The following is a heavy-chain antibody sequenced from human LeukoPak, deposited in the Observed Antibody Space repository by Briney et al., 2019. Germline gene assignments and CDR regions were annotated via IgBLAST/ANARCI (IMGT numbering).Heavy chain of an antibody. CDR1: GFIFSSFW. D-gene: IGHD3-10*01. J-gene: IGHJ4*02. Sequence: GGSLRLSCAASGFIFSSFWMHWVRQVPGKGLVWVSHINSDRRTTDYADSVRGRFTISRDNAKNTLYLQMNRLTVEDTAVYYCGRGMRDYYGLDYWGQGFLVTVSS. V-gene: IGHV3-74*01. CDR3: GRGMRDYYGLDY. CDR2: INSDRRTT.